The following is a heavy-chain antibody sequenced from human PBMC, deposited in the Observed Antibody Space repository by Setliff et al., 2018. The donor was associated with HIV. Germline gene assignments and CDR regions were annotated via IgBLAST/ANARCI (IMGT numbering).Heavy chain of an antibody. J-gene: IGHJ3*02. V-gene: IGHV1-2*02. Sequence: ASVKVSCKASGYTFTGYYMHWVRQAPGQGLEWMGWINPNSGGTNYAQKFQGRVTMTRDTPISTAYMELSRLRSDDTAVYYCARDGGPYGDYGGGAFDIWGQGTMVTVSS. CDR2: INPNSGGT. CDR3: ARDGGPYGDYGGGAFDI. CDR1: GYTFTGYY. D-gene: IGHD4-17*01.